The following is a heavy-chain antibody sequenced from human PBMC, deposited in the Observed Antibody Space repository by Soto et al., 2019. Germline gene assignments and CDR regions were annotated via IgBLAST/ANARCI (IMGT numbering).Heavy chain of an antibody. D-gene: IGHD6-19*01. Sequence: ASVKVSCKASGYTFTSYAMHWVRQAPGQRLEWMGWINAGNGNTKYSQKFQGRVTITRDTSASTAYMELSSLRSEDTAVYYCAREGPYSSGWYPDAFDIWGQGTMVTVSS. CDR2: INAGNGNT. CDR3: AREGPYSSGWYPDAFDI. V-gene: IGHV1-3*01. J-gene: IGHJ3*02. CDR1: GYTFTSYA.